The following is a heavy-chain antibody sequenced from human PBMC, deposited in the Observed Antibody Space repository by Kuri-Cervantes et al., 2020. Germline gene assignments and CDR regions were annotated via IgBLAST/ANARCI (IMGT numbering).Heavy chain of an antibody. Sequence: SETLSLTCTVSGGSISSSSYYWGWIRQPPGKGLEWIGSIYYSGSTYYNPSLKSRVTISVDTSKNQFSLKLSSVTAADTAVYYCAKDVLLRGYSSGWYTQLGPFDYWGQGTLVTVSS. D-gene: IGHD6-19*01. CDR3: AKDVLLRGYSSGWYTQLGPFDY. V-gene: IGHV4-39*02. CDR1: GGSISSSSYY. CDR2: IYYSGST. J-gene: IGHJ4*02.